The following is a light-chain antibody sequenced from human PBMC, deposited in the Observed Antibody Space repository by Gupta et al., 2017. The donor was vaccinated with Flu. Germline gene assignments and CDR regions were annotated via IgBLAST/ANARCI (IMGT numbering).Light chain of an antibody. V-gene: IGLV1-44*01. CDR3: TTWDDSLNGRV. Sequence: RVTISCSGSGTNVGANPVNWYQQFPGTAPKLLCYNNNQRPSGVPDRISGSRSGTSASLAIRGLQSEDEADYDCTTWDDSLNGRVFGGGTKLTVL. CDR1: GTNVGANP. CDR2: NNN. J-gene: IGLJ3*02.